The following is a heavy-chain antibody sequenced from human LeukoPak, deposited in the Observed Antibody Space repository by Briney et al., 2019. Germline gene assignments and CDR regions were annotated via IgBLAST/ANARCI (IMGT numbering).Heavy chain of an antibody. V-gene: IGHV4-61*02. CDR1: GGSIYSGTYY. CDR3: ARGFSGVLRFLEWFAFDY. D-gene: IGHD3-3*01. J-gene: IGHJ4*02. Sequence: PSETLSLTCSVSGGSIYSGTYYWSWIRQPAGKGLEWIGRIYTSGSTNYHPSLKSRVTVSLDISKNQFSLKLSSVTAADTAVYYCARGFSGVLRFLEWFAFDYWGQGTLVTVSS. CDR2: IYTSGST.